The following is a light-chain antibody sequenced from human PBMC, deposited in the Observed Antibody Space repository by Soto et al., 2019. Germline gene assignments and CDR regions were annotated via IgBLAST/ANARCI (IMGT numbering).Light chain of an antibody. CDR1: SSDVGSYNL. J-gene: IGLJ1*01. Sequence: QSALTQPPSVSGSPGQSTTISCTGTSSDVGSYNLVTWYQQHPGKAPKLMIYEVSKRPSGVSSRFSGSKSGNTASLTISGLQAEDEADYYCCSYAGSGTFVFGVGTKLTVL. CDR2: EVS. CDR3: CSYAGSGTFV. V-gene: IGLV2-23*02.